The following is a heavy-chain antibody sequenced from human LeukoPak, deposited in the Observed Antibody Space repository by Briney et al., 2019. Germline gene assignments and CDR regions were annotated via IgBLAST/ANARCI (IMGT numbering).Heavy chain of an antibody. V-gene: IGHV1-18*03. CDR3: ARGGTFYPSIDY. D-gene: IGHD1-26*01. J-gene: IGHJ4*02. Sequence: SSVKVSCKAPGYTFTTSYINWVRQAPGQGLEWMGWVSAYNGKTSYAQRFQGRVTMTTDSSTSTAYMDLASLRSDDMAVYYCARGGTFYPSIDYWGQGTLVSASS. CDR1: GYTFTTSY. CDR2: VSAYNGKT.